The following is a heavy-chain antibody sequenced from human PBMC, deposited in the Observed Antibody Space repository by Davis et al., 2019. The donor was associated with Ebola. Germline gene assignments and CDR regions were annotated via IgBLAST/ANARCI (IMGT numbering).Heavy chain of an antibody. CDR2: ISTYKGNT. J-gene: IGHJ6*02. Sequence: AASVKVSCKASGYTFTNYGISWVRQVPGQGLEWMGWISTYKGNTNYAQKVQGRVTMTTETSTSTVYMELRTLRSDDTAVYYCARDKEYSSSSGYYYYNGMDVWGQGTTVTVSS. D-gene: IGHD6-6*01. V-gene: IGHV1-18*01. CDR1: GYTFTNYG. CDR3: ARDKEYSSSSGYYYYNGMDV.